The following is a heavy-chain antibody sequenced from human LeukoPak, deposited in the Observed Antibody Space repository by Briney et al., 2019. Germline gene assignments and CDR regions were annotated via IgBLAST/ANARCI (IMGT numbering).Heavy chain of an antibody. D-gene: IGHD5-18*01. CDR2: IKEDGSEK. V-gene: IGHV3-7*03. CDR3: ARDHNYGSDY. CDR1: GFTFRSYW. J-gene: IGHJ4*02. Sequence: GGSLRLSCAASGFTFRSYWMSWVRQAPGKGLEWVANIKEDGSEKYYVDSVKGGFTISRDSAKNSLYLQMNSLRVEDTAVYYCARDHNYGSDYWGQGTLITVSS.